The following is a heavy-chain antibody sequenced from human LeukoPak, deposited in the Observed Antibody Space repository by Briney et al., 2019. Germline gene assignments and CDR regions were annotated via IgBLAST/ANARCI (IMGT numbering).Heavy chain of an antibody. CDR3: CRGWLDY. J-gene: IGHJ4*02. D-gene: IGHD2-15*01. CDR1: GCSFSNAW. Sequence: GGSLRLSCAASGCSFSNAWMSWVRQASGKGLEWVGRIKSKTDGGTIHYAAPVKGRFTISRDDSKNMVFLQMNSLNTEDTAVYYCCRGWLDYWGQGTLVAVSS. V-gene: IGHV3-15*01. CDR2: IKSKTDGGTI.